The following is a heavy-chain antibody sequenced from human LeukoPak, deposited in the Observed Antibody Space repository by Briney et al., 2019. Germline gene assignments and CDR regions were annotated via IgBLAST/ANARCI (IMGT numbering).Heavy chain of an antibody. CDR1: GYTFTSYG. J-gene: IGHJ3*02. D-gene: IGHD3-22*01. Sequence: ASVKVSCKASGYTFTSYGISWVRQAPGQGLEWMGWISAYNGNTNYAQKLQGRVTMTTDTSTSTAYMELRSLRSDDTAVYYCARDPGSMIASRPFDIWGQGTMVTVSS. CDR3: ARDPGSMIASRPFDI. CDR2: ISAYNGNT. V-gene: IGHV1-18*01.